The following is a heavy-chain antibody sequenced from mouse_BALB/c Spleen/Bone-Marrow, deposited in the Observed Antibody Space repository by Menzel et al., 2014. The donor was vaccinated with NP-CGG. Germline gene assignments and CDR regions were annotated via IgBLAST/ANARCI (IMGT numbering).Heavy chain of an antibody. CDR2: ISSGGSA. D-gene: IGHD2-4*01. CDR1: GFTFSNFA. Sequence: EVHLVESGGGLAKPGGSLKLSCAASGFTFSNFAMSWVRQTPGKRLEWVASISSGGSAYYPDSVKGRLSISRDNARGILFLQMSSLRSEDTAMYYCARGYDYDFDYWGQGTALTVSS. CDR3: ARGYDYDFDY. V-gene: IGHV5-6-5*01. J-gene: IGHJ2*01.